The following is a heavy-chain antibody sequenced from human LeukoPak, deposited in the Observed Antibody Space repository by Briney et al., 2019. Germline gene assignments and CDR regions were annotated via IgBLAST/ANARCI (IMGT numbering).Heavy chain of an antibody. CDR1: GFTFSSYA. Sequence: GGSLRLSCAASGFTFSSYAMSWVRQAPGKGLECGSAIGGSGGSTYYADSAQGRFTISRDNSKNTLYLQMNSLRSEDTAVYYCAKGWYQLLLHYYYCGMDVWGQGTTVTVSS. D-gene: IGHD2-2*01. CDR3: AKGWYQLLLHYYYCGMDV. J-gene: IGHJ6*02. CDR2: IGGSGGST. V-gene: IGHV3-23*01.